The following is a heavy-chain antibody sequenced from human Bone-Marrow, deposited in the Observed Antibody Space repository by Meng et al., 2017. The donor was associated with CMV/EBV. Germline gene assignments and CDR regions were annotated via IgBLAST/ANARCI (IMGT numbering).Heavy chain of an antibody. D-gene: IGHD2-2*01. Sequence: ASVKVSCKASGYTFTSYDINWVRQATGQGLEWMGWMNPNSGGTNYAQKFQGGVTMTRDTSISTAYMELSRLRSDDTAVYYCARDRRYCSSTSCYWGDAFDIWGQGTMVPVSS. V-gene: IGHV1-2*02. CDR2: MNPNSGGT. CDR1: GYTFTSYD. J-gene: IGHJ3*02. CDR3: ARDRRYCSSTSCYWGDAFDI.